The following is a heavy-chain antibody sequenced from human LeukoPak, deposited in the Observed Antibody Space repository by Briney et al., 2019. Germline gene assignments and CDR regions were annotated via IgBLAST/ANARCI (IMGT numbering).Heavy chain of an antibody. V-gene: IGHV4-31*03. CDR1: GGSISSGGYY. CDR3: ARAVFKGFDP. CDR2: IYYSGST. D-gene: IGHD1-14*01. Sequence: SQTLSLTCTVFGGSISSGGYYWSWIRQHPGKGLEWIGYIYYSGSTYYNPSLKSRVTISVDTSKNQFSLKLSSVTAADTAVYYCARAVFKGFDPWGQGTLVTVSS. J-gene: IGHJ5*02.